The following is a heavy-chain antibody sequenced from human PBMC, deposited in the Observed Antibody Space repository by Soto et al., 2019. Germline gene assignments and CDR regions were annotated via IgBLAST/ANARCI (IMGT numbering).Heavy chain of an antibody. CDR1: GFTFSDHD. Sequence: PGGSLRLSCAASGFTFSDHDMDWVRQAPGKGLEWVARSRDKAESHTTEHAASVQGRFTISRDDSQNSLHLQMNSLKTEDTAVYYCARSARLSPFDTWGQGVLVTVSS. D-gene: IGHD6-25*01. CDR2: SRDKAESHTT. V-gene: IGHV3-72*01. CDR3: ARSARLSPFDT. J-gene: IGHJ4*02.